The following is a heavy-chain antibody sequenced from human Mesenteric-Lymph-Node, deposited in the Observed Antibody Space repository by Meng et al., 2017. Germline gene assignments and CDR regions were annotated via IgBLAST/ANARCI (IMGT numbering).Heavy chain of an antibody. V-gene: IGHV4-39*01. J-gene: IGHJ4*02. CDR3: ARRRGGSGRDC. CDR2: ISYSGRT. CDR1: GGSISSSTDY. Sequence: GAGPGLGRPSGTLSLPCTVSGGSISSSTDYWGWIRQPPGKGLEWIASISYSGRTFYSPSLKSRVTISVDTSKNQFSLMLTSVTATDTAVYYCARRRGGSGRDCWGQGTLVTVSS. D-gene: IGHD3-10*01.